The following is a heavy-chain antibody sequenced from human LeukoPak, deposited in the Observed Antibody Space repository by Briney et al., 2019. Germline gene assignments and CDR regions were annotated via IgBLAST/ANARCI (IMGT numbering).Heavy chain of an antibody. CDR3: AGGSGWLPGY. V-gene: IGHV3-7*01. CDR1: PLTFSGPW. J-gene: IGHJ4*02. CDR2: IKQDGSEI. D-gene: IGHD6-19*01. Sequence: QSGGSLRLSCAASPLTFSGPWMNWVRQAPGKGLEWVAIIKQDGSEIRYVDSVKGRFTISRDNTKNVLYLQMNSLRAEDTAVYYCAGGSGWLPGYWGQGTLVTVSS.